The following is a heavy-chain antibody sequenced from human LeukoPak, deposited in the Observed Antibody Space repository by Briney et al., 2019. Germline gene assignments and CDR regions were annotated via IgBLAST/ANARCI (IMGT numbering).Heavy chain of an antibody. Sequence: GGSLRLSCAASGFTFSGYWMSWVRQTPEKGLEWVANIKQDGYEKYYVDSVKGRFTISRDNAKNPLYLQMNSLRADDTAIYYCARDKIVGPTTLDYWGQGTLVTVSS. CDR2: IKQDGYEK. CDR3: ARDKIVGPTTLDY. CDR1: GFTFSGYW. V-gene: IGHV3-7*01. D-gene: IGHD1-26*01. J-gene: IGHJ4*02.